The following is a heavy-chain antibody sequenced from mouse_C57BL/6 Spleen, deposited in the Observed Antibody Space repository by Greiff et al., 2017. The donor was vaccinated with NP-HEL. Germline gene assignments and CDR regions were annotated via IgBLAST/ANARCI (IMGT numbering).Heavy chain of an antibody. CDR1: GYTFTSYW. CDR2: IHPNSGST. Sequence: QVQLQQSGAELVKPGASVKLSCKASGYTFTSYWMHWVKQRPGQGLEWIGMIHPNSGSTNYNEKFKSKATLTVDKSSSTAYMQLSSLTSEDSAVYYCARGSTVVPRDYAMDYWGQGTSVTVSS. CDR3: ARGSTVVPRDYAMDY. J-gene: IGHJ4*01. D-gene: IGHD1-1*01. V-gene: IGHV1-64*01.